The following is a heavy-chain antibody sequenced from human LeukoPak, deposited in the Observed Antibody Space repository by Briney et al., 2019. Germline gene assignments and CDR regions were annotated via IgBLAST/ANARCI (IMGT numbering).Heavy chain of an antibody. CDR3: ARAVWTDSGYGELDY. D-gene: IGHD5-12*01. CDR1: GYTFTSYA. Sequence: ASVKVSCKASGYTFTSYAMHWVRQAPGQRLEWMGWINAGNGNTKYSQKFQGRVTITRDTSASTAYMELSSLRSEDTAVYYCARAVWTDSGYGELDYWGQGTLVTVSS. CDR2: INAGNGNT. V-gene: IGHV1-3*01. J-gene: IGHJ4*02.